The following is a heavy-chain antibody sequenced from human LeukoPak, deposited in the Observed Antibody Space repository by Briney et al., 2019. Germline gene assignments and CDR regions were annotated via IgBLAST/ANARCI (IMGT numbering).Heavy chain of an antibody. V-gene: IGHV3-30*04. D-gene: IGHD3-22*01. Sequence: GGSLRLSCAASGFTFSSYAMHWVRQAPGKGLEWVAVISYDGSNKYYADSVKGRFTISRDNAKNSLYLQMNSLRAEDTAVYYCASRSLYDSADYWGQGTLVTVSS. CDR1: GFTFSSYA. CDR3: ASRSLYDSADY. CDR2: ISYDGSNK. J-gene: IGHJ4*02.